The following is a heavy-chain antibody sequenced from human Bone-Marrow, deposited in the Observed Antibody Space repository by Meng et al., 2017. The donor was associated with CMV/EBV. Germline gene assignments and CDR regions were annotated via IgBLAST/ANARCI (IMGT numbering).Heavy chain of an antibody. J-gene: IGHJ4*02. CDR3: ARMGARGGNSLIDY. Sequence: GSLRLSCAASGFTFSSYGMHWVRQAPGKGLEWIGTIYHNGNTYYHPSLKSRVTISADSPNNYFSLKLTSMTAADTALYFCARMGARGGNSLIDYWGQGTLVTVSS. CDR2: IYHNGNT. CDR1: GFTFSSYG. D-gene: IGHD4-23*01. V-gene: IGHV4-38-2*01.